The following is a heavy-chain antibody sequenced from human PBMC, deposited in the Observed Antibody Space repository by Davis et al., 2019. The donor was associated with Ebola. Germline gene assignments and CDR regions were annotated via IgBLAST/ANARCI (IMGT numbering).Heavy chain of an antibody. D-gene: IGHD3-22*01. V-gene: IGHV1-46*01. CDR2: INPSVAST. J-gene: IGHJ6*02. CDR3: ARGGITMVVVPLDYNFYAMDV. CDR1: GYTFSNYF. Sequence: AASVKVSCKASGYTFSNYFMQWVRQAPGQGLEWMGIINPSVASTSYGQKFQGRITMTRNTSISTAYMELSRLRSDDTAVYYCARGGITMVVVPLDYNFYAMDVWGQGTTVTVSS.